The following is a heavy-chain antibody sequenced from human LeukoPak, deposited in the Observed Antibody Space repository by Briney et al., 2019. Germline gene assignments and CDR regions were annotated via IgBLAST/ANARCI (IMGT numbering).Heavy chain of an antibody. Sequence: ASVKVSCKASGYTFTGYYMHWVRRAPGKGLEWMGWIKPNSGDTRSAQKFQGRVTMTRDTSISTAYMELSSLRYDDTAVYYCATNILVRDIINWFDPWGQGTLVTVSS. CDR1: GYTFTGYY. V-gene: IGHV1-2*02. D-gene: IGHD3-10*01. CDR3: ATNILVRDIINWFDP. CDR2: IKPNSGDT. J-gene: IGHJ5*02.